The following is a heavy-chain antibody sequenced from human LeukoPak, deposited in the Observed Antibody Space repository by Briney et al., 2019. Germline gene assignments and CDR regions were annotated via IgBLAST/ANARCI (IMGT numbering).Heavy chain of an antibody. J-gene: IGHJ5*02. Sequence: GGSLRLSCAASGFTFSSYAMSWVRQAPGKGLEWISVISGSGDSTHYADSVKGRFTISRGNSRNTLYLQMDSLRAEDTAVYYCASGTWGQGTLVTVSS. V-gene: IGHV3-23*01. CDR1: GFTFSSYA. D-gene: IGHD1-26*01. CDR2: ISGSGDST. CDR3: ASGT.